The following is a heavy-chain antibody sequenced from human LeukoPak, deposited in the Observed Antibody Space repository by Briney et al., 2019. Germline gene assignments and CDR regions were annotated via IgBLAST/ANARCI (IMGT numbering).Heavy chain of an antibody. Sequence: GGSLRLSCAASGFTFSSYDMHWVRQATGKGLEWVSAIGTAGDTYYPGSVKGRFTISRENAKNSLYLQMNSLRAGDTAVYYCARVRKSYGSDAFDIWGQGTMVTVSS. J-gene: IGHJ3*02. V-gene: IGHV3-13*01. CDR1: GFTFSSYD. D-gene: IGHD5-18*01. CDR2: IGTAGDT. CDR3: ARVRKSYGSDAFDI.